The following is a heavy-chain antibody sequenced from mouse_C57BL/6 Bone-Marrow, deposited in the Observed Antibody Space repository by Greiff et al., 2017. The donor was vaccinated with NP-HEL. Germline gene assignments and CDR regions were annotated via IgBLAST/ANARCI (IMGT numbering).Heavy chain of an antibody. CDR1: GYTFTDYY. V-gene: IGHV1-19*01. CDR2: INPYNGGT. Sequence: EVQLQQSGPVLVKPGASVKMSCKASGYTFTDYYMNWVKQSHGKSLEWIGVINPYNGGTSYDQKFKGKATLTVDKSSSTAYMELNSLTSEDSAVYYCAREITTVVALDYWGQGTTLTVSS. D-gene: IGHD1-1*01. CDR3: AREITTVVALDY. J-gene: IGHJ2*01.